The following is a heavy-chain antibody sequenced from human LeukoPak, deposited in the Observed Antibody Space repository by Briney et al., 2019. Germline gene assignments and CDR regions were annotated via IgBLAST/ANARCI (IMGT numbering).Heavy chain of an antibody. Sequence: GGSLRLSCAASGFSFSSYGMQWVRQAPGKGLEWVAFIRYDGTNTYYADSVKGRFTISRDSSKNTLYLQMNSLRVEDTAVYFCAKDKRWLQTDYYLDYWGQGTLVTVSS. J-gene: IGHJ4*02. V-gene: IGHV3-30*02. D-gene: IGHD5-24*01. CDR1: GFSFSSYG. CDR3: AKDKRWLQTDYYLDY. CDR2: IRYDGTNT.